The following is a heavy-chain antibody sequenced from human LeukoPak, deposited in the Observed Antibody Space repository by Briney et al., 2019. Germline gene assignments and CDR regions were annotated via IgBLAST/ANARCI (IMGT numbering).Heavy chain of an antibody. J-gene: IGHJ5*02. V-gene: IGHV4-4*07. CDR2: IHSSGNI. Sequence: SETLSLTCSVSGGSISGQYWSWIRQAAGKGLEWIARIHSSGNIDYNPSLGSRVTISLDKSRNQVSLKLRSVTAADTAVYYCARDRGGNNWYNWYDVWGQGTPVTVSS. CDR1: GGSISGQY. D-gene: IGHD5-24*01. CDR3: ARDRGGNNWYNWYDV.